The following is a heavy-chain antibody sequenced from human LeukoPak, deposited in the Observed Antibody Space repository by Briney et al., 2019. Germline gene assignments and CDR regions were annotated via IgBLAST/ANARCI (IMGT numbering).Heavy chain of an antibody. CDR3: AKVRSMAANPSYFDS. CDR2: ISSGGGVT. D-gene: IGHD5-24*01. CDR1: GCTFSTYA. J-gene: IGHJ4*02. Sequence: SGGSLRLSCAASGCTFSTYAMSWVRQAPGKGLEWVSVISSGGGVTHYADSVEGRFTISRDNSKNTLFLQVNSLRAEDTAVYYCAKVRSMAANPSYFDSWGQGTLVTVSS. V-gene: IGHV3-23*01.